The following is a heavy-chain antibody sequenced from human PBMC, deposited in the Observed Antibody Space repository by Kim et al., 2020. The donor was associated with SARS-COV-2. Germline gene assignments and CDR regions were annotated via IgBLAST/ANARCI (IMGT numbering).Heavy chain of an antibody. CDR3: ASLPDYYGSGSYFDYYYYGMDV. D-gene: IGHD3-10*01. CDR2: ISSSSSYI. CDR1: GFTFSSYS. J-gene: IGHJ6*02. Sequence: GGSLRLSCAASGFTFSSYSMNWVRQAPGKGLEWVSSISSSSSYIYYADSVKGRFTISRDNAKNSLYLQMNSLRAEDTAVYYCASLPDYYGSGSYFDYYYYGMDVWGQGTTVTVS. V-gene: IGHV3-21*01.